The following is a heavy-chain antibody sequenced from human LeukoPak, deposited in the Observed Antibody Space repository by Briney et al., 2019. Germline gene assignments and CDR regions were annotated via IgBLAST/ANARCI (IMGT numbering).Heavy chain of an antibody. D-gene: IGHD2-2*02. V-gene: IGHV4-34*01. CDR3: ARAYCSSTSCYTDAFDI. Sequence: PSETLSLTCAVYGGSFSGYYWSWIRQPPGKGLEWIGEINHSGSTDYNPSLKSRVTISVDTSKNQFSLKLSSVTAADTAVYYCARAYCSSTSCYTDAFDIWGQGTMDTVSS. J-gene: IGHJ3*02. CDR1: GGSFSGYY. CDR2: INHSGST.